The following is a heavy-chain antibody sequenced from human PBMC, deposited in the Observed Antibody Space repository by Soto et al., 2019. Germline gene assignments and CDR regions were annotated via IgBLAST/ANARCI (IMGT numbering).Heavy chain of an antibody. CDR1: GFTFSSYA. J-gene: IGHJ4*02. Sequence: GGSLRLSCAASGFTFSSYAMHWVRQAPGKGLEWVAVISYDGSNKYYADSVKGRFTISRDNSKNTLYLQMNSLRAEDTAVYYCASPSFLPIPDDYYFDYWGQGTLVTVSS. D-gene: IGHD3-3*01. CDR3: ASPSFLPIPDDYYFDY. CDR2: ISYDGSNK. V-gene: IGHV3-30-3*01.